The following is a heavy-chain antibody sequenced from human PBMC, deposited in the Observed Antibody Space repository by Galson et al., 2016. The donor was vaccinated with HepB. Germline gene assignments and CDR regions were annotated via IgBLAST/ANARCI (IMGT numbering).Heavy chain of an antibody. CDR2: IYPGDSDT. D-gene: IGHD2-15*01. Sequence: QSGAEVKKPGESLKISCTGSGYKFTNYWIGWVRQLPGKGLEWMGIIYPGDSDTRYSSSFQGQVTISADKSFSSAYLHWSSLKASDTATYYCARGRSLRCSGGNCYSPPDWLDPWGQGTLVTVSS. CDR1: GYKFTNYW. V-gene: IGHV5-51*01. CDR3: ARGRSLRCSGGNCYSPPDWLDP. J-gene: IGHJ5*02.